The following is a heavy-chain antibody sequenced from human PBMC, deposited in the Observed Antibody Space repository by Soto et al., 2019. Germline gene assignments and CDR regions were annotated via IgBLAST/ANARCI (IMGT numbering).Heavy chain of an antibody. CDR2: ISGSGGRI. Sequence: GGSLRLSCAASGFAFSSYAMSWFRQAPGKGLEWVLVISGSGGRIYYAESVKGRFTISRDNSKNMLYLQMKRLRVEDTAVYYCAKDRCSGGSCDSWDSWGQGTPVTVSS. D-gene: IGHD2-15*01. V-gene: IGHV3-23*01. CDR3: AKDRCSGGSCDSWDS. CDR1: GFAFSSYA. J-gene: IGHJ4*02.